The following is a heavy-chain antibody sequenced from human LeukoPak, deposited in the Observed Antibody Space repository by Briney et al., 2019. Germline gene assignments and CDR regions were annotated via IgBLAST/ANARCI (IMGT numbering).Heavy chain of an antibody. CDR1: GYTFTNYG. CDR3: ARDKAVTTEVTQHFQH. J-gene: IGHJ1*01. D-gene: IGHD4-23*01. Sequence: EASVKVSCKASGYTFTNYGISWVRQAPGQGLEWMGWISAYNGYTDYAQKLQFRVTMTTDTSTSTAYMELRSPRSDDTAVYYCARDKAVTTEVTQHFQHWGQGTLVTVSS. V-gene: IGHV1-18*01. CDR2: ISAYNGYT.